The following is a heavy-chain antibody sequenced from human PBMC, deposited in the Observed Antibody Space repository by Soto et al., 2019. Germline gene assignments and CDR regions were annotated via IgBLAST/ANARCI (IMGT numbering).Heavy chain of an antibody. D-gene: IGHD7-27*01. J-gene: IGHJ4*02. CDR2: ISYDGTNK. CDR1: GFSFSISP. V-gene: IGHV3-30-3*01. CDR3: ARDPKTSGGQHWAFNYFDS. Sequence: PWGSLRLSCAASGFSFSISPMHWVRQAPGKGPEWVALISYDGTNKFYADSVKGRFTISRDNSKSTLYLQVDSLRPEDAAVYYCARDPKTSGGQHWAFNYFDSWGQGTLVTAPQ.